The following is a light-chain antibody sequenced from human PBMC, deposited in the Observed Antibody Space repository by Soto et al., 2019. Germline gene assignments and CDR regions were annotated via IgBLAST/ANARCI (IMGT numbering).Light chain of an antibody. V-gene: IGKV3-11*01. CDR1: QSVYSY. CDR3: HNRSGFT. J-gene: IGKJ3*01. CDR2: DAF. Sequence: EIVLTQSPATLSLSPGERATLSCRASQSVYSYLAWYQHKPGQAPRLLIHDAFHRATGIPSRFSGSGSGTDFTLTISSLEPYDSAFYYCHNRSGFTFGPGTKVDI.